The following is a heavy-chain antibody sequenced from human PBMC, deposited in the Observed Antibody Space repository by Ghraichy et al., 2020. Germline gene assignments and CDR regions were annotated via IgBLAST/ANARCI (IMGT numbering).Heavy chain of an antibody. Sequence: ASVKVSCKASGYTFTSYYMHWVRQAPGQGLEWMGIINPSGGSTSYAQKFQGRVTMTRDTSTSTVYMELSSLRSEDTAVYYCARSWMGYSNYDFYYYGMDVWGQGTTVTVSS. D-gene: IGHD4-11*01. J-gene: IGHJ6*02. CDR3: ARSWMGYSNYDFYYYGMDV. CDR1: GYTFTSYY. CDR2: INPSGGST. V-gene: IGHV1-46*03.